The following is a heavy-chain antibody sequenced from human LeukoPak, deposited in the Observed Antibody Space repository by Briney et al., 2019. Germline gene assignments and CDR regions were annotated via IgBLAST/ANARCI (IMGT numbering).Heavy chain of an antibody. CDR2: IKQDGSEK. J-gene: IGHJ4*02. CDR3: ARDKIMGPTTLDY. Sequence: PGGSLRLSCAASGFTFSSYAMSWVRQTPEKGLEWVANIKQDGSEKYYVDSVKGRFTISRDNTENSLYLQMNGLRVDDTAVYYCARDKIMGPTTLDYWGQGTLVTVSS. D-gene: IGHD1-26*01. V-gene: IGHV3-7*01. CDR1: GFTFSSYA.